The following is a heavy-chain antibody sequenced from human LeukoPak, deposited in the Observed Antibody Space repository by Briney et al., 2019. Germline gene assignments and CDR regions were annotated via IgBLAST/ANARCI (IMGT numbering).Heavy chain of an antibody. CDR3: AREDWYFDL. CDR1: GGSLTDYY. CDR2: INHGGST. Sequence: SETLSLTCAVYGGSLTDYYWAWIRQPPGKGLEWIGEINHGGSTNYSPSLKSRVTISLDTSKNQFFLKLTSVTAADTAVYYCAREDWYFDLWGRGTLSLSPQ. V-gene: IGHV4-34*01. J-gene: IGHJ2*01.